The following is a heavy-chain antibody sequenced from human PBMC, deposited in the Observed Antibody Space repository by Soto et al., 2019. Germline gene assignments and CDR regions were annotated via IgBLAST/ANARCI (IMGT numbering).Heavy chain of an antibody. CDR2: ISSSVGGP. V-gene: IGHV3-23*01. J-gene: IGHJ4*02. CDR3: AKDGVFRSGYYSEY. D-gene: IGHD3-22*01. CDR1: GVTFSTFA. Sequence: GGSLRPSCAASGVTFSTFAMSCVRQAPGKGLEWVSAISSSVGGPYYADYVQGRFTISRDNSKDTLYLQMNRLRAEDTAVYYCAKDGVFRSGYYSEYWGQGTLVTVSS.